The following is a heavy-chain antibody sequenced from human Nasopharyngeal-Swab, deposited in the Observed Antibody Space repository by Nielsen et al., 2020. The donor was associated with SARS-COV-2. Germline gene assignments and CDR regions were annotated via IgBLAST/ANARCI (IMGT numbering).Heavy chain of an antibody. Sequence: SVKVSCKASGGTFSSYAISWVRQAPGQGLEWMGGIIPIFGTADYAQKFQDRVTITADESTSTAYMELSSLRPEDTAVYYCARSGYSNSDIDYWGQGTLVTVSS. D-gene: IGHD6-6*01. V-gene: IGHV1-69*13. CDR3: ARSGYSNSDIDY. CDR1: GGTFSSYA. CDR2: IIPIFGTA. J-gene: IGHJ4*02.